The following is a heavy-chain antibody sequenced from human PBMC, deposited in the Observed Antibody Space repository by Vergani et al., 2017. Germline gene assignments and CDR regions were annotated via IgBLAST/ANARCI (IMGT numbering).Heavy chain of an antibody. CDR1: GAPISYWC. V-gene: IGHV4-4*07. Sequence: QVQMQESGPGLVKTSETLSLTCSASGAPISYWCWSWLRQPAGKGLEWIGRLCPSGSTNYKPSLKSRVNMSIDTSKNQFSLKLTSVTAAGTAVYYCATGAGPFDIWGQGTLVTVSS. J-gene: IGHJ4*02. D-gene: IGHD7-27*01. CDR2: LCPSGST. CDR3: ATGAGPFDI.